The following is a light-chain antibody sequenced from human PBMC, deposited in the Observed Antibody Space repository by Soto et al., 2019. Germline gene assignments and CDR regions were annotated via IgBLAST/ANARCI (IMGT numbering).Light chain of an antibody. J-gene: IGKJ3*01. CDR3: QQLFIYPPT. CDR1: QAIINY. CDR2: GAS. V-gene: IGKV1-9*01. Sequence: IQFTQSPSSLSASVGDRVTITCRASQAIINYLAWYQQKPGKAPQLLIYGASTLQSGVPSRFSGSGSGTHFTLTVSSLQPEDFATYYCQQLFIYPPTFGPGTKVDIK.